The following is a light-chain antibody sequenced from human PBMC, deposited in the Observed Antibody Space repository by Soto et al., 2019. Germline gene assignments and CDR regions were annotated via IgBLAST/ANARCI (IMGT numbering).Light chain of an antibody. Sequence: EIVLTQSPLSLPSPPGEPASISCRSSQSLLQSNGYNYLDWYLQKPGQSPKLLIYLGSHRASGVPDRFSGSGSGTDFTLKISRVEADDVGVYYCMQPLQTPRTFDQGTRVEIK. V-gene: IGKV2-28*01. CDR3: MQPLQTPRT. J-gene: IGKJ1*01. CDR2: LGS. CDR1: QSLLQSNGYNY.